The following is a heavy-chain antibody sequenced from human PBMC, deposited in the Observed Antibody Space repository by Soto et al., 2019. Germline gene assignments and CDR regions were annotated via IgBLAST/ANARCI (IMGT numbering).Heavy chain of an antibody. CDR3: ARGDIAAETFFYYYGMDL. V-gene: IGHV3-74*01. CDR1: GFTLNNYW. J-gene: IGHJ6*02. CDR2: INGDATST. D-gene: IGHD6-13*01. Sequence: QLVESGGGLVQPGGSLRLSCAASGFTLNNYWMHWVRQAPGMGLVWVSRINGDATSTSYADSVKGRFTISRDNDRNTLYLQMNSLRAEDTALYYCARGDIAAETFFYYYGMDLWGQGTTVNVS.